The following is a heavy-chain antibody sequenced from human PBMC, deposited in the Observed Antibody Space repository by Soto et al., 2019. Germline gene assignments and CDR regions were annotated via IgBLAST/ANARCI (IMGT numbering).Heavy chain of an antibody. CDR3: ARIGIGDDVDV. Sequence: QVQLVQSGDEVKKPGASVKVSCKASGYTFTSYDINWVRQAAGQGLERMGWMNPDSGKTGYAQMVQGRVTMTKNTSLRTAYVDLRVLRFEDTDVYYCARIGIGDDVDVWGHGPTVSVSS. CDR2: MNPDSGKT. D-gene: IGHD5-12*01. V-gene: IGHV1-8*02. CDR1: GYTFTSYD. J-gene: IGHJ6*02.